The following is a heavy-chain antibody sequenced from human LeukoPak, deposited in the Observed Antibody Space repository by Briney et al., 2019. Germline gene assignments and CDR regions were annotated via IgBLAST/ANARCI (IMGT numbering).Heavy chain of an antibody. Sequence: ASVKVSCKASGYTFTSYAMHWVRQAPGQRLEWVGWINAGNGNTKYSQKFQGRVTITRDTFASTAYMELSSLRSEDTAVYYCARGVVVPAANWFDPWGQGTLVTVSS. CDR2: INAGNGNT. CDR3: ARGVVVPAANWFDP. D-gene: IGHD2-2*01. CDR1: GYTFTSYA. J-gene: IGHJ5*02. V-gene: IGHV1-3*01.